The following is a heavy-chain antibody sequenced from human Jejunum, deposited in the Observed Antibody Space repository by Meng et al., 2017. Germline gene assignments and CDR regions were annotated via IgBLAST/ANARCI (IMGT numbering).Heavy chain of an antibody. Sequence: EVQLVDSGGGLVKPGGSLRLSCAASGLTFNNAWMGWVRQAPGKGLEWVGRIKSKTDGETTDYAAPVKGRFTISRDDSQNTLYLQMNTLKTEDTAVYYCTTVGEAQYWGQGTLVTVSS. D-gene: IGHD3-10*01. CDR2: IKSKTDGETT. V-gene: IGHV3-15*01. CDR3: TTVGEAQY. CDR1: GLTFNNAW. J-gene: IGHJ1*01.